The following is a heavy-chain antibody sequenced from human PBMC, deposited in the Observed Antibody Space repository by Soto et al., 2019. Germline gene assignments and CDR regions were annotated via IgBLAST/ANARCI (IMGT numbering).Heavy chain of an antibody. V-gene: IGHV3-48*01. J-gene: IGHJ5*02. Sequence: EVQLVESGGGLVQPGGSLRLSCAASGFTFSSYSMNWVRQAPGKGLEWVSYISSSSSTIYYADSVKGRFTISRDNAKNSLYLQMNSLRAEDTAVYYCAREYCSSTSCLNWFAPWGQGTLVIVSS. D-gene: IGHD2-2*01. CDR2: ISSSSSTI. CDR1: GFTFSSYS. CDR3: AREYCSSTSCLNWFAP.